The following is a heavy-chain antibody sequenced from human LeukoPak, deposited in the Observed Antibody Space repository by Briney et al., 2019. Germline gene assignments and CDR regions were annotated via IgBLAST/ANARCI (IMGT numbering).Heavy chain of an antibody. CDR2: ISGSGGST. J-gene: IGHJ4*02. CDR3: AKDQDIYDFWSGYYLAYDY. V-gene: IGHV3-23*01. D-gene: IGHD3-3*01. Sequence: GGSLRLSCAASGLTFSSYAMSWVRQAPGKGLEWVSAISGSGGSTYYADSVKGRFTISRDNSKNTLYLQMNSPRAVDTAVYYCAKDQDIYDFWSGYYLAYDYWGQGTLVTVSS. CDR1: GLTFSSYA.